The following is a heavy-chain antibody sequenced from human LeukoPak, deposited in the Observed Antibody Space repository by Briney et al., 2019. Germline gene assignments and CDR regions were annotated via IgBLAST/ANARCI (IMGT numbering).Heavy chain of an antibody. D-gene: IGHD4-17*01. CDR2: INPSGGST. Sequence: GASVKVSCKASGYTFTSYYMHWVRQAPGQGLEWMGIINPSGGSTSYAQKFQGRVTMTRDTSTSTVYMELSSLRSEDTAVYYCVRLNPTVTTVDYWGQGTLVTVSS. CDR1: GYTFTSYY. V-gene: IGHV1-46*01. J-gene: IGHJ4*02. CDR3: VRLNPTVTTVDY.